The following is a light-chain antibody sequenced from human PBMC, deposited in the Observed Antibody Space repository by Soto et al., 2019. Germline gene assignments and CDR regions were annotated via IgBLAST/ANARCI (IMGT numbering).Light chain of an antibody. Sequence: EIVLTQSPGTLSLSPGERATLSCRASHSVSSSSLTWYQQKPGQAPRLLIYGASTRATGIPDRFSGSGSGTDFSLTISRLEPEDFAVYYCLQFDNSPLYTFGQGTKVE. CDR3: LQFDNSPLYT. V-gene: IGKV3-20*01. J-gene: IGKJ2*01. CDR1: HSVSSSS. CDR2: GAS.